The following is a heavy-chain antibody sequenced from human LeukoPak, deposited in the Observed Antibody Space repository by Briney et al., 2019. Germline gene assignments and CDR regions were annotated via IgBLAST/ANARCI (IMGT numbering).Heavy chain of an antibody. D-gene: IGHD3-22*01. J-gene: IGHJ4*02. Sequence: GGTLRLSCAASGFTLSSYEMNWVRQVPGQGLEWVSFISSSGTTIYYADSVKGRFTTSRENAKNSLYLQMNSLRAEDTAVYYCARDLYRIVVVPHYFDYWGQGTLVTVSS. CDR1: GFTLSSYE. CDR3: ARDLYRIVVVPHYFDY. CDR2: ISSSGTTI. V-gene: IGHV3-48*03.